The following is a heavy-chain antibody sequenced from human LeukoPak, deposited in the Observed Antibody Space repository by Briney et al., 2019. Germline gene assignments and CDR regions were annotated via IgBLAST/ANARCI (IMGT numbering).Heavy chain of an antibody. CDR2: INHSGST. J-gene: IGHJ4*02. CDR3: ARAGASAY. Sequence: SETLSLTRAVYGGSFSGYYWSWIRQPPGKGLEWIGEINHSGSTNYNLSLMSRVTISVDTSKNQFSLKLSSVTAADTAVYYCARAGASAYWGQGTLVTVSS. CDR1: GGSFSGYY. V-gene: IGHV4-34*01. D-gene: IGHD1-26*01.